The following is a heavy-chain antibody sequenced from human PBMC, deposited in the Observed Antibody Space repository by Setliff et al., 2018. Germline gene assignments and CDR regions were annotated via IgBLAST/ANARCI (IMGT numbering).Heavy chain of an antibody. V-gene: IGHV1-2*02. CDR1: GYTFTGYC. D-gene: IGHD1-26*01. CDR3: ARTIVGGATRLDY. Sequence: ASVKVSCKASGYTFTGYCMHWVRQAPGQGLEWMGWINPNSGGTNYAQKFQGRVTMTRDTSISTAYMELNRLRSDDTAVYYCARTIVGGATRLDYWGLGTLVTVSS. J-gene: IGHJ4*02. CDR2: INPNSGGT.